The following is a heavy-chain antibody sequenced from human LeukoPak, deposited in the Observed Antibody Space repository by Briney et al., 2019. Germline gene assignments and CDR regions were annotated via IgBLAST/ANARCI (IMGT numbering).Heavy chain of an antibody. CDR3: AKATGIAVAGTDYFDY. CDR1: GFTFDDCA. Sequence: HTGGSLRLSCAASGFTFDDCAMHWVRQAPGKGLEWVSGISWNSGSIGYADSVKGRFTISRDNAKNSLYLQMDSLRAEDTALYYCAKATGIAVAGTDYFDYWGQGTLVTVSS. D-gene: IGHD6-19*01. CDR2: ISWNSGSI. J-gene: IGHJ4*02. V-gene: IGHV3-9*01.